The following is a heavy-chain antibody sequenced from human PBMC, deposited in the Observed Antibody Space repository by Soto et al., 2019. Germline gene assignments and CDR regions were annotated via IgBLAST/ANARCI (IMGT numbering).Heavy chain of an antibody. CDR1: GGSISSYY. CDR3: ARDRIAAADGGYYYYYGMGV. Sequence: PSETLSLTCTVSGGSISSYYWGWIRQPPGKGLEWIGYIYYSGSTNYNPSLKSRVTISVDTSKNQFSLKLSSVTAADTAVYYCARDRIAAADGGYYYYYGMGVWGQGTTVTVSS. D-gene: IGHD6-13*01. J-gene: IGHJ6*02. CDR2: IYYSGST. V-gene: IGHV4-59*01.